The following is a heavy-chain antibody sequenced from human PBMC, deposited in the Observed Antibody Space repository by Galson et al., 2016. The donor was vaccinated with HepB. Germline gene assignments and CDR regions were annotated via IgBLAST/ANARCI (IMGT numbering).Heavy chain of an antibody. J-gene: IGHJ6*02. CDR3: TSRITGTSYLYYDLDA. V-gene: IGHV1-69*13. CDR1: GGTFNSYV. Sequence: SVKVSCKASGGTFNSYVISWVRQAPGQGLEWMGGIIPMFATARYAQKFQGRVTITADESTNAAYMHLSSLRSEDTALYYCTSRITGTSYLYYDLDAWGQGTTVTVSS. D-gene: IGHD1-20*01. CDR2: IIPMFATA.